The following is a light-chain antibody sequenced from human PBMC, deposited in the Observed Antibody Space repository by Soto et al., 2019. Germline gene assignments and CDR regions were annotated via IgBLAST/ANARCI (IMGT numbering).Light chain of an antibody. CDR2: RAS. CDR1: QSVSSTY. Sequence: EIVLTQSPGTLSLSPGERATLSCRASQSVSSTYLAWYQQKPGQAPRLLIYRASSRAAGIPDRFSGSGSGTDFTLTISRLEPEDFAVYYCQQYGGSPPYTVGQGTKLEIK. V-gene: IGKV3-20*01. CDR3: QQYGGSPPYT. J-gene: IGKJ2*01.